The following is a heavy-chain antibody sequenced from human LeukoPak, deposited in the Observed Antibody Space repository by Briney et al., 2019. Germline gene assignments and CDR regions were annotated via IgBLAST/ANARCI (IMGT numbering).Heavy chain of an antibody. D-gene: IGHD3-16*02. CDR3: ARDNYDYVWGSYRYRADY. CDR1: GFTFSSYS. V-gene: IGHV3-48*01. Sequence: GGSLRLSCAASGFTFSSYSMNWVRQAPGKGLEWVSYISSSSSTIYYADSVKGRFTISRDNAKNSLYLQMNSLRAGDTAVYYCARDNYDYVWGSYRYRADYWGQGTLVTVSS. CDR2: ISSSSSTI. J-gene: IGHJ4*02.